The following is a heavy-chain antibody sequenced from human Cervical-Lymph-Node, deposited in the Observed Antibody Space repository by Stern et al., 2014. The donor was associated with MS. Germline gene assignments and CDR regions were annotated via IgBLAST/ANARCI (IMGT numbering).Heavy chain of an antibody. CDR2: ISPSGSST. CDR1: GYTFTSYY. J-gene: IGHJ4*02. V-gene: IGHV1-46*01. CDR3: ARRYYDSSGLYYFDY. D-gene: IGHD3-22*01. Sequence: QVQLGQSGAEVKKPGASVKVSCKASGYTFTSYYMHWVRQAPGKGLEWMGIISPSGSSTSYAQKFQGRVTMTRDTSTSTVYMELSSLRSEDTAVYYCARRYYDSSGLYYFDYWGQGTLVTVSS.